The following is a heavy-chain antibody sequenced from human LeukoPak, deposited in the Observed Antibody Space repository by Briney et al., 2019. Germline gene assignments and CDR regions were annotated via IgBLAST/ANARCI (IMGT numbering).Heavy chain of an antibody. V-gene: IGHV4-59*01. CDR2: VYYTGST. CDR1: GGSISGYY. Sequence: SETLSLTCTVSGGSISGYYCSWIRQPPGKGLEWIGYVYYTGSTNYNPSLKSRVTISVDTSKNQFSLKLSSVTAADTAVYYCARTLNTMIVPYFDLWGRGTLVTVSS. CDR3: ARTLNTMIVPYFDL. J-gene: IGHJ2*01. D-gene: IGHD3-22*01.